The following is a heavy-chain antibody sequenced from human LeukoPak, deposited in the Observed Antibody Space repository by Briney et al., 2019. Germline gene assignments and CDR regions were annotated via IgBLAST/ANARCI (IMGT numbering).Heavy chain of an antibody. CDR1: GFTFSSYA. CDR3: AKETALADYYDSSGYYSPDAFDI. V-gene: IGHV3-30*04. J-gene: IGHJ3*02. CDR2: ISYDGSNK. Sequence: GRSLRLSCAASGFTFSSYAMHWVRQAPGKGLEWVAVISYDGSNKYYADSVKGRFTISRDNSKNTLYLQMNSLRAEDTAVYYCAKETALADYYDSSGYYSPDAFDIWGQGTMVTVSS. D-gene: IGHD3-22*01.